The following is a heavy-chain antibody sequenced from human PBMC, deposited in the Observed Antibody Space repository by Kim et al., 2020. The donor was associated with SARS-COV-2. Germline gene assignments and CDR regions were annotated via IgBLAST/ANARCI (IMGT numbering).Heavy chain of an antibody. V-gene: IGHV3-9*01. J-gene: IGHJ6*01. CDR1: GFTFDNYA. D-gene: IGHD1-26*01. Sequence: GGSLRLSCVASGFTFDNYAMHWVRQAPGKGLEWVSGISWNRDRTSYADSVRGRFTISRDDAKNTLYLQMNSLRAEDTALYYCARVSGSYLNYYFPMDGWG. CDR2: ISWNRDRT. CDR3: ARVSGSYLNYYFPMDG.